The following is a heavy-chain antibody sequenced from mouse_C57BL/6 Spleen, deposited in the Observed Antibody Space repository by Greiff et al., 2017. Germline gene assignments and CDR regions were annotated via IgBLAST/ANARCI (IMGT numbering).Heavy chain of an antibody. CDR2: IWTGGGT. CDR1: GFSLTSYA. D-gene: IGHD2-3*01. Sequence: QVQLKQSGPGLVAPSQSLSITCNVSGFSLTSYAISWVRQPPGKGLEWLGVIWTGGGTNYNSALNSRLSISKDNSKSQVFIKMNSLQTDDTARYYCARNSDGTTDYFDYWGQGTTLTVSS. CDR3: ARNSDGTTDYFDY. J-gene: IGHJ2*01. V-gene: IGHV2-9-1*01.